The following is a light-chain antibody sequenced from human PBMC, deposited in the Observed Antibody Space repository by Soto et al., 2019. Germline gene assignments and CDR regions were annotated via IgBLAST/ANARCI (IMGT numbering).Light chain of an antibody. CDR1: QSISSW. CDR2: DAS. V-gene: IGKV1-5*01. Sequence: DIPMTQSPSTLSASLVDRLTITCRASQSISSWLAWYQQKPGKPPKLLIYDASSLESGVPSRFSGSGSGTEFTLTISSLQPDDFATYYCQHYNSYSEAFGQGTKVDIK. J-gene: IGKJ1*01. CDR3: QHYNSYSEA.